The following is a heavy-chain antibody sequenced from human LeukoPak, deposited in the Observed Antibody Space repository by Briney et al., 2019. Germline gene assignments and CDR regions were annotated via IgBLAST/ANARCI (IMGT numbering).Heavy chain of an antibody. D-gene: IGHD6-6*01. J-gene: IGHJ5*02. CDR3: ARDLVAARPGWFAP. CDR2: IKQDESEK. Sequence: PGGSLRLSCAASGFTFSSYWMSWVRQAPGKGLEWVANIKQDESEKYYVDSVKGRFTISRDNAKNSLYLQMNSLRDEDTAVYYCARDLVAARPGWFAPWGQGTLVTVSS. CDR1: GFTFSSYW. V-gene: IGHV3-7*01.